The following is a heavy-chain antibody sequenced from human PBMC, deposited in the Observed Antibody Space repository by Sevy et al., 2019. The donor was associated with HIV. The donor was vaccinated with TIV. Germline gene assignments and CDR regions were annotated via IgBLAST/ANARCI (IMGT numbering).Heavy chain of an antibody. CDR3: ATTKDYYESSGSPFDY. D-gene: IGHD3-22*01. J-gene: IGHJ4*02. Sequence: ASVKVSCKVSGYTLTKLSMHWVRQDPGKGLEWMGSFDPEDGETIYAQKFQGRVTMTEDTSTDTAHMELRSLKSGDTAVYYCATTKDYYESSGSPFDYRGQGTLVTVSS. CDR1: GYTLTKLS. CDR2: FDPEDGET. V-gene: IGHV1-24*01.